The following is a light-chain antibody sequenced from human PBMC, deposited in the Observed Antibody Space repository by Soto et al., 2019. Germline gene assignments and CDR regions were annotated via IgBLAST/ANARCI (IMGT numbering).Light chain of an antibody. CDR2: GAF. J-gene: IGKJ2*01. CDR1: QDIAFY. CDR3: QQNYYIPYT. V-gene: IGKV1-39*01. Sequence: DIQMTQSPSSLSVSVGDRVTMSCRTSQDIAFYLNWYQQKPGKAPQLLIYGAFNLQHGAPSRFSGSGSGTDFTLTITSLQPEDFATYFCQQNYYIPYTFGQGTKLEI.